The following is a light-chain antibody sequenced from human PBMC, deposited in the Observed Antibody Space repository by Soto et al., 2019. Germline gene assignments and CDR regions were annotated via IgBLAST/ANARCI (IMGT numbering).Light chain of an antibody. J-gene: IGKJ3*01. Sequence: EVVLTQSPATLSLSPGERATLSCRANQSVSANYLAWYQQKPGQAPRLLIYGASCRATGIPDRFSGSGSGTGFTPTISRLERDFFAMFYCHQDCSSPFACGAGTKVDI. V-gene: IGKV3-20*01. CDR1: QSVSANY. CDR2: GAS. CDR3: HQDCSSPFA.